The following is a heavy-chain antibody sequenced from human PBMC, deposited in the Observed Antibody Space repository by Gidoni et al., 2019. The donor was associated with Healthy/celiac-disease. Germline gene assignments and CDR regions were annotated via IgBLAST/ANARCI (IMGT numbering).Heavy chain of an antibody. CDR1: GFTFSSYS. CDR3: ARDGMRGYSYGYYYYGMDV. J-gene: IGHJ6*02. D-gene: IGHD5-18*01. CDR2: ISSSSSTI. Sequence: EVQLVESAGGLVQPGGSLSLSCAASGFTFSSYSMNWVRQAPGKGLEWGSYISSSSSTIYYADSVKGRFTISRDNAKNSLYLQMNSLRAEDTAVYYCARDGMRGYSYGYYYYGMDVWGQGTTVTVSS. V-gene: IGHV3-48*01.